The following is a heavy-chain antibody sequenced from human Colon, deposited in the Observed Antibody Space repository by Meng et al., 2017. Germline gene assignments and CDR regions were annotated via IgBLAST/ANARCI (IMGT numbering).Heavy chain of an antibody. Sequence: QLVQSGAEVKKPGASVKVSCKASGYNFTTYGISWVRQAPGQGLEWMGWINPYNGNTNYPQKLQGRVTMTTDTSTSTAYMGLRSLRSDDTAVYYCARDDGVNSAVYWGQGTLVTVSS. J-gene: IGHJ4*02. CDR1: GYNFTTYG. V-gene: IGHV1-18*01. D-gene: IGHD4-23*01. CDR2: INPYNGNT. CDR3: ARDDGVNSAVY.